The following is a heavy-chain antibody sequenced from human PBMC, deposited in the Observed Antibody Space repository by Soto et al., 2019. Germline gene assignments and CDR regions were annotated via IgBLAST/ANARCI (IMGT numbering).Heavy chain of an antibody. D-gene: IGHD3-22*01. J-gene: IGHJ6*02. CDR2: ISGSGGST. Sequence: LRLSCAASGFTFSSYAMSWVRQAPGKGLEWVSAISGSGGSTYYADSVKGRFTISRDNSKNTLYLQMNSLRAEDTAVYYCATPYYYDSSGYDYYYYYYGMDVWGQGTTVTVSS. CDR1: GFTFSSYA. V-gene: IGHV3-23*01. CDR3: ATPYYYDSSGYDYYYYYYGMDV.